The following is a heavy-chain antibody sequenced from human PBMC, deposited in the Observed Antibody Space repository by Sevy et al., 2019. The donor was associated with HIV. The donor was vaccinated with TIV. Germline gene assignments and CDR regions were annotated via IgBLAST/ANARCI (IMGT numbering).Heavy chain of an antibody. Sequence: SETQSLTCAVSGGSSSGYYWAWIRQSPGKGLEWIGEISHRRSTKYNPSLKSRVSISVDTSKDQISLRLTSLTAADTAVYYCARGGIMATTEYGMDVWGQGTTVTVSS. CDR1: GGSSSGYY. V-gene: IGHV4-34*01. D-gene: IGHD1-1*01. CDR3: ARGGIMATTEYGMDV. J-gene: IGHJ6*02. CDR2: ISHRRST.